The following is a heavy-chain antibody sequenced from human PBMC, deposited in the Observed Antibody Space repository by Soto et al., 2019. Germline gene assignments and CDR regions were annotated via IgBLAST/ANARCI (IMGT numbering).Heavy chain of an antibody. V-gene: IGHV3-23*01. CDR2: ISGSGGST. D-gene: IGHD4-17*01. CDR3: AKDGNYGDYPNYFDY. CDR1: GFTFNIYA. J-gene: IGHJ4*02. Sequence: GGSLRLSCAASGFTFNIYAMSWVRQAPGKGLEWVSAISGSGGSTYYADSVKGRFTISRDNSKNTLYLQMNSLRAEDTAVYYCAKDGNYGDYPNYFDYWGQGTLVTVSS.